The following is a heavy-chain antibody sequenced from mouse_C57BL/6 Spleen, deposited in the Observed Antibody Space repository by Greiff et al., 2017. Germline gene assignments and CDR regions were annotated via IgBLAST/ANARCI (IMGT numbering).Heavy chain of an antibody. J-gene: IGHJ3*01. V-gene: IGHV1-52*01. D-gene: IGHD3-2*02. Sequence: QVQLQQSGAELVRPGSSVKLSCKASGYTFTSYWMHWVQQRPIQGLERLGNIDPSDSDTPYNQKFKEKATLTVGKSSSTSYMQLSSLTSEDSAVYYGARLTRAQATGWFADWGQGTLVTVSA. CDR2: IDPSDSDT. CDR1: GYTFTSYW. CDR3: ARLTRAQATGWFAD.